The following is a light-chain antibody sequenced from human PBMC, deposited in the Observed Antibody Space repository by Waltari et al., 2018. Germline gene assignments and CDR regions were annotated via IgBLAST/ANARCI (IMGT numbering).Light chain of an antibody. V-gene: IGKV3-20*01. J-gene: IGKJ1*01. CDR1: QRIIKY. CDR2: QTS. Sequence: EIVLTQSPGTLSLSPGERAPISCRASQRIIKYLAWYQKKPGQAPRLLIYQTSIRAAGIPDRFSGSGSGTDFSLFISRLEPEDFAVYYCQHYVSLPATFGQGTKVEIK. CDR3: QHYVSLPAT.